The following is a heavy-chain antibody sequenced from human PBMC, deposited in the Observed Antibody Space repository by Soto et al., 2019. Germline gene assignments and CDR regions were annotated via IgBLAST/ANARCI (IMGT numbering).Heavy chain of an antibody. J-gene: IGHJ4*02. D-gene: IGHD3-3*01. CDR3: ARGFPGPFDY. Sequence: SETLSLTCAVSGGSIGSGGYSWSWIRQPQGKGLEWIGYFYHIGSTYYNPSLKSRVTISVDRSKNQFSLKLSSVTAADTAVYYCARGFPGPFDYWGQGTLVTSPQ. V-gene: IGHV4-30-2*01. CDR2: FYHIGST. CDR1: GGSIGSGGYS.